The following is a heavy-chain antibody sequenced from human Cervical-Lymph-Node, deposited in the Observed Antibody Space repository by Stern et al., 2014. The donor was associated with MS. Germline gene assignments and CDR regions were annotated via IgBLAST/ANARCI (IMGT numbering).Heavy chain of an antibody. CDR2: ISPIFGTA. D-gene: IGHD6-13*01. CDR3: AREGYSSSWTFDY. V-gene: IGHV1-69*01. Sequence: VQLEESGAEVKKPGSSVKVSCKASGGTFTSYAISWVRQAPGQGLEWMGGISPIFGTANYAEKFQGRVTITADESTSTAYMELSSLRAEDTAVYYCAREGYSSSWTFDYWGQGTLVTVSS. J-gene: IGHJ4*02. CDR1: GGTFTSYA.